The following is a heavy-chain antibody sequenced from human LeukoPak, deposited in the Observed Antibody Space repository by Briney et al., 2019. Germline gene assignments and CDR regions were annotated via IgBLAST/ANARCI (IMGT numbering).Heavy chain of an antibody. CDR2: INGNGAAT. CDR1: GFTFNNYA. J-gene: IGHJ6*03. D-gene: IGHD1-26*01. V-gene: IGHV3-23*01. CDR3: ANGLAASGNFLLRDYYYFIDV. Sequence: GGSLRLSWVASGFTFNNYAMHWVRQAPGEGLEWVSTINGNGAATYFADSFKGRFLISRDDSKSTVYLRMNKLRVEDSGLYYCANGLAASGNFLLRDYYYFIDVWGKGTTVIVS.